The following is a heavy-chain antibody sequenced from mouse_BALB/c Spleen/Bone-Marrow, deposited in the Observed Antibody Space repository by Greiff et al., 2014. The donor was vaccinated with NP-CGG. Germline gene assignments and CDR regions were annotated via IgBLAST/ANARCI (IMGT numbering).Heavy chain of an antibody. D-gene: IGHD2-4*01. CDR2: ISGDGRYT. J-gene: IGHJ3*01. CDR3: ARHAYYDQTEVSFVY. V-gene: IGHV5-9-2*01. Sequence: VQLKDSGGGLVKSGGSLKLSCAASGFSFSNYGMSWVRQTPEKRLEWVATISGDGRYTFYSDSVKGRFTISRDNAKNNLYLQLSSLRSEDTALYYCARHAYYDQTEVSFVYWGQGTLVTVSA. CDR1: GFSFSNYG.